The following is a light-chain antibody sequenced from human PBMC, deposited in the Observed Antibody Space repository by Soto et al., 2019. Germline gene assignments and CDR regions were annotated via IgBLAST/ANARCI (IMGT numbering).Light chain of an antibody. CDR3: HQYDSSRT. CDR1: QTVTSTF. J-gene: IGKJ1*01. V-gene: IGKV3-20*01. CDR2: GAS. Sequence: EIVLTQSPGTLSLSPGERATLSCRASQTVTSTFLAWYQQKPGQAPRLLLYGASRRATGSPDRFSGSGSGNDFALTITRLEPEDCVVYYCHQYDSSRTFGQGTKVEMK.